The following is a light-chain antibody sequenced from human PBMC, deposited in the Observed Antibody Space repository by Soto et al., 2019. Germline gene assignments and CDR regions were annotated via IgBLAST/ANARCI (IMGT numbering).Light chain of an antibody. CDR3: LLYDGGARV. Sequence: QAVVTQEPSLTVSPGGTVTLTCASSTGAVTSGYYPNWFQQKPGQASRALIYSTSNKNSWTPARFSGSLLGGKAALTLSGVQPEDEAEYYCLLYDGGARVFGGGTKLTVL. V-gene: IGLV7-43*01. J-gene: IGLJ3*02. CDR1: TGAVTSGYY. CDR2: STS.